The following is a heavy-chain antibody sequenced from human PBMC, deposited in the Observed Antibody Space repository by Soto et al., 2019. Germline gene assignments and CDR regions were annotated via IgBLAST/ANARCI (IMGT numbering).Heavy chain of an antibody. J-gene: IGHJ6*02. CDR1: GGTFSNFA. Sequence: GASVKVSCKASGGTFSNFAISWVRQAPGQGLEWMGGIIPIFGTPDHAQKFQGRVTITADESTSTAYMELSRLRSEDTAVYYCARDRYSNYGMDVWGQGTTVTVSS. V-gene: IGHV1-69*13. CDR2: IIPIFGTP. CDR3: ARDRYSNYGMDV. D-gene: IGHD4-4*01.